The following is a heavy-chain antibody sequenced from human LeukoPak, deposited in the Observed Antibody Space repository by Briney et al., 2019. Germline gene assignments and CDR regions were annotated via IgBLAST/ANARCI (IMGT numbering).Heavy chain of an antibody. V-gene: IGHV3-30*04. J-gene: IGHJ4*02. CDR3: ARARGRWHLLPLDF. CDR2: ISHDGGTK. Sequence: PGGSLRLSCAASGFSFSNFAIHWVRHAPGKGLEWLAAISHDGGTKNYADSVKGRFTISRDNSNNSLSLQMNSLSAEDTAVYYCARARGRWHLLPLDFWGQGTLVTVSS. D-gene: IGHD1-26*01. CDR1: GFSFSNFA.